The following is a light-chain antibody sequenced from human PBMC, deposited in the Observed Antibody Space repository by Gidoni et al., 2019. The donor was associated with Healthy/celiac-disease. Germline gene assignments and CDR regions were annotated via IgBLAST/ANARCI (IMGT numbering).Light chain of an antibody. Sequence: DIQLTQSPSTLSASVGDRFTITCRASQSISSWLAWYQQKPGKAPKLLIYKASSLESGVPSRFSGSGSGTEFTLTSSRLQPDDFATYYCQQYNSYSRTFGQXTKVEIK. J-gene: IGKJ1*01. CDR1: QSISSW. CDR3: QQYNSYSRT. CDR2: KAS. V-gene: IGKV1-5*03.